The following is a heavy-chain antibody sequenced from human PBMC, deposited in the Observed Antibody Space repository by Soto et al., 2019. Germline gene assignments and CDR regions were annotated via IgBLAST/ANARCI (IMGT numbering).Heavy chain of an antibody. CDR1: GFTFSSYA. D-gene: IGHD4-17*01. CDR2: ISGSGGST. Sequence: GGSLRLSCAASGFTFSSYAMSWVRQAPGKGLEWVSAISGSGGSTYYADSVQGRFTISRENSKNTLYLQMNSMRAEDTAVYYCAKDQYGDYIDAFDIWGQGTMVTVSS. J-gene: IGHJ3*02. V-gene: IGHV3-23*01. CDR3: AKDQYGDYIDAFDI.